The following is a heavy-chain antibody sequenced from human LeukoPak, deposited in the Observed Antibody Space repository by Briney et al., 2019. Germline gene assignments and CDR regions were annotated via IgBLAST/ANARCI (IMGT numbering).Heavy chain of an antibody. D-gene: IGHD4-17*01. Sequence: QTGGSLRLSCAAFGFIFREYAMTWVRQAPGKGLEWVSSITASDYTTYADSVKGRFTISRDNSKNTLYLQMDSLRGDDTALYHCARDPNGDYIGAFDNWGQGTMVTVSS. J-gene: IGHJ3*02. CDR1: GFIFREYA. CDR3: ARDPNGDYIGAFDN. CDR2: ITASDYTT. V-gene: IGHV3-23*01.